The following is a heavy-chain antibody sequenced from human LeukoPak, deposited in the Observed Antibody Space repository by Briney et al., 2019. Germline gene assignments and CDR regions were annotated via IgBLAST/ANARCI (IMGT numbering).Heavy chain of an antibody. J-gene: IGHJ4*02. D-gene: IGHD2-21*01. Sequence: ETLSLTCTVSAGSISSGSYYWSWVRQPAGKGLEWVSSISVGGGDTFTADSVKGRFTITRENSKNTLYLQMMGLRVEDTAIYYCAKLNLGEMAYFDSWGQGILVTVSS. CDR3: AKLNLGEMAYFDS. CDR2: ISVGGGDT. V-gene: IGHV3-23*01. CDR1: AGSISSGSYY.